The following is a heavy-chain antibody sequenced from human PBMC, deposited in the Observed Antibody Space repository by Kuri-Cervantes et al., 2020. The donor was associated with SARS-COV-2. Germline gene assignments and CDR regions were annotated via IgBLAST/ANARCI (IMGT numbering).Heavy chain of an antibody. V-gene: IGHV1-8*01. CDR3: YCXXKEGFDS. Sequence: ASVKVSCKTPETTFPNYDINWVRQATGQGLEWMGMXKTNSGNTLYAQMFQGRVTMTRDTSTSTAYMELSSLTSEETAIYFCYCXXKEGFDSWGQGTLVTVSS. D-gene: IGHD2-15*01. J-gene: IGHJ4*02. CDR1: ETTFPNYD. CDR2: XKTNSGNT.